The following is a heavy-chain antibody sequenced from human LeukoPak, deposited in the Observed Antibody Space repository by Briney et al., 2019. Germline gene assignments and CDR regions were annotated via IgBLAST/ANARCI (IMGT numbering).Heavy chain of an antibody. J-gene: IGHJ3*02. V-gene: IGHV1-2*02. Sequence: ASVKVSCKASGYTFTSYGISWVRQAPGQGLEWMGWINPNSGGTNYAQKFQGRVTMTRDTSISTAYMELSRLRSDDTAVYYCARLVATNNDAFDIWGQGTMVTVSS. CDR3: ARLVATNNDAFDI. CDR1: GYTFTSYG. CDR2: INPNSGGT. D-gene: IGHD5-12*01.